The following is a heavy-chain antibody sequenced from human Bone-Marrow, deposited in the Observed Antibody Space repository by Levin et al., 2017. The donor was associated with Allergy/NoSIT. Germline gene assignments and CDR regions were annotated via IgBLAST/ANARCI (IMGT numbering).Heavy chain of an antibody. V-gene: IGHV4-30-4*01. CDR2: ITYSGST. CDR3: ARVLLWFGEST. J-gene: IGHJ5*02. Sequence: SETLSLTCTVSGDSFSSGDYYWNWIRQSPGTGLEWIGSITYSGSTYYNPSLKSRVSISLYSSRNQFSLKLSSVTAADTAVYYCARVLLWFGESTWGQGTLVTVSS. CDR1: GDSFSSGDYY. D-gene: IGHD3-10*01.